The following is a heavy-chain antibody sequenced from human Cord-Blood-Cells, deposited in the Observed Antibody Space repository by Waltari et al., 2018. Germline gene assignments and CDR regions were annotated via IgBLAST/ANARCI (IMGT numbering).Heavy chain of an antibody. CDR3: ARELSARPLDAFDI. CDR1: GGSFSGYY. V-gene: IGHV4-34*01. J-gene: IGHJ3*02. D-gene: IGHD6-6*01. Sequence: QVQLQQWGAGLLKPSETLSLTCAVYGGSFSGYYWSWIRQPPGKGLEWIGEINQSGSTNYDPSLKSLVTISVDTSKNQFSLKLSSVTAADTAVYYCARELSARPLDAFDIWGQGTMVTVSS. CDR2: INQSGST.